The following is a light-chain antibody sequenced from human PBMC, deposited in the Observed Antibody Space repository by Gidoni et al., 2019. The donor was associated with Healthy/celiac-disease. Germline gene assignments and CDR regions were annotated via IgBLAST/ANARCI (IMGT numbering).Light chain of an antibody. CDR3: QQYGSSPT. Sequence: EIVLTHSPGTLSVSPGERATLSCRASQSVSSSYLAGYQQKPGQAPRLLSYGASSRATGIPDRFSGSGSGTDFTLTISRLEPEDFAVYYCQQYGSSPTFGGGTKVEIK. V-gene: IGKV3-20*01. CDR1: QSVSSSY. J-gene: IGKJ4*01. CDR2: GAS.